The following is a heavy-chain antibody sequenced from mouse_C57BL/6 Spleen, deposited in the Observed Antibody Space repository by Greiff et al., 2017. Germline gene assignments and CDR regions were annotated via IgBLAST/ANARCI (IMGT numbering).Heavy chain of an antibody. D-gene: IGHD1-1*01. J-gene: IGHJ4*01. CDR1: GFSLSTFGMG. CDR3: ARIAVYCGSSYDYAMDY. Sequence: QVTLKESGPGILQPSQTLSLTCSFSGFSLSTFGMGVGWIRQPSGNGLEWLAHIWWDDDKYYNPALKSRLTISKDTSKNHVFLKITNVDTADTAPYYCARIAVYCGSSYDYAMDYWGQGTSVTVSS. CDR2: IWWDDDK. V-gene: IGHV8-8*01.